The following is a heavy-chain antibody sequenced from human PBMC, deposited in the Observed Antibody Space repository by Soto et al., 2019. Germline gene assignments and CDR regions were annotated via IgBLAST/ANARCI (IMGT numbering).Heavy chain of an antibody. CDR1: VGSISSGEYY. V-gene: IGHV4-30-4*01. CDR3: AGVGWEYYDRSGYWHHWFDT. D-gene: IGHD3-22*01. Sequence: PSETLSLTCTVSVGSISSGEYYWSWMPQPPGKGLEWIGYIYYSGSTYYNASLKSRVTISVDTSRNQFTLKLSSVTAAATAEYFCAGVGWEYYDRSGYWHHWFDTWGQGTLVTVSS. CDR2: IYYSGST. J-gene: IGHJ5*02.